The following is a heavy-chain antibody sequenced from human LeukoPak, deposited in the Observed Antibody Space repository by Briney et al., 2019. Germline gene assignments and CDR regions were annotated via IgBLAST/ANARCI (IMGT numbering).Heavy chain of an antibody. D-gene: IGHD6-19*01. CDR2: INHSGST. J-gene: IGHJ4*02. Sequence: SETLSLTCAVYGGSFSGYYWTWIRQPPGTGLEWIGEINHSGSTNYNPSLKSRVTISVDTSKNQFSLKLSSVTAADTAVYYCARGKGGGWTFDYWGQGTLVTVSS. V-gene: IGHV4-34*01. CDR1: GGSFSGYY. CDR3: ARGKGGGWTFDY.